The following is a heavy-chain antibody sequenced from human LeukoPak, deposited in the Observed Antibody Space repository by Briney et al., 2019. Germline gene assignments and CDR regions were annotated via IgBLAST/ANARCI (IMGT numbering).Heavy chain of an antibody. CDR3: ARGSRGPLAFDI. CDR1: GGSISSSSYY. J-gene: IGHJ3*02. D-gene: IGHD3-10*01. CDR2: IYYSGST. V-gene: IGHV4-39*07. Sequence: SETLSLTCTVSGGSISSSSYYWGWIRQPPGKGLEWIGSIYYSGSTYYNPSLKSRVTMSVDASKNQFSLKLSSVTAADTAVYYCARGSRGPLAFDIWGQGTMVTVSS.